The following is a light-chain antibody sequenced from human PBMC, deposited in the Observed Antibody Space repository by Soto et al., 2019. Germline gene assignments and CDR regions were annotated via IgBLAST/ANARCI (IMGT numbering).Light chain of an antibody. CDR3: QQYGDSPVT. V-gene: IGKV3-20*01. CDR2: GAS. Sequence: EIVLTQSPGTLSLSPGDRATLSCRASQTVRANYLAWYQQKRGQAPRLVIHGASNRATDIPDRISGSGSGTDFTLTISRLEPEDFAVYYCQQYGDSPVTFGQETKVEI. CDR1: QTVRANY. J-gene: IGKJ1*01.